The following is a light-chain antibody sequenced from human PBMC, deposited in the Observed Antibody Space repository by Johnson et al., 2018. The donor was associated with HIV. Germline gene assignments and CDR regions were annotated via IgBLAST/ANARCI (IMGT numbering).Light chain of an antibody. CDR1: SFNIGINF. CDR2: ESN. V-gene: IGLV1-51*02. Sequence: QPVLTQPPSVSAAPGQRVTISCSGSSFNIGINFVSWYKQVPGTAPKLLICESNKRPSGIPNRFSGSKSGTSATLGITGLQTGDEADYYCGTWDSRLSVYVFGTGTKVTVL. CDR3: GTWDSRLSVYV. J-gene: IGLJ1*01.